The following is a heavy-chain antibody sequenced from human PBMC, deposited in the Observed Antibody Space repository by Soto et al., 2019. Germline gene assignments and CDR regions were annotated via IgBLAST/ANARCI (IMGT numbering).Heavy chain of an antibody. D-gene: IGHD7-27*01. CDR3: TRDFDWGSSY. V-gene: IGHV3-74*01. Sequence: GGSLRLSCVEPGFTFSNSWIHWVRQAPGKGLVWVSRINSDGSYTGYADSVRGRFTISRDNAKNTVFLQMNSLRDEDTALYYCTRDFDWGSSYWGQGALVTVS. CDR1: GFTFSNSW. J-gene: IGHJ4*02. CDR2: INSDGSYT.